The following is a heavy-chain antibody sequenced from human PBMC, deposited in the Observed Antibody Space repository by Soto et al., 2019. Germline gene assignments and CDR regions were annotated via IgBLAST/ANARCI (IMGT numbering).Heavy chain of an antibody. J-gene: IGHJ6*02. Sequence: GGSLRLSCAASGFTFSSYGMHWVRQAPGKGLEWVAVISYDGSNKYYADSVKGRFTISRDNSKNTLYLQMNSLRAEDTAVYYCAKDWEDCSSTSCYAGPREYGMDVWGQGTTVTVSS. CDR2: ISYDGSNK. D-gene: IGHD2-2*01. CDR3: AKDWEDCSSTSCYAGPREYGMDV. CDR1: GFTFSSYG. V-gene: IGHV3-30*18.